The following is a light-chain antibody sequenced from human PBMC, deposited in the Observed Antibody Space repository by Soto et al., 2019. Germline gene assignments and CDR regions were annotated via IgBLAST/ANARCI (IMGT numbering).Light chain of an antibody. CDR3: SSSTSSSTL. CDR2: AVT. V-gene: IGLV2-14*01. Sequence: QSALTQPASVSGSPGQSITISCTGTSSDVGGYNYVSWYQQHPGKAPKLMIYAVTDRPSGVSSRFSGSKSGNTASLTISGLQAEDVADYYCSSSTSSSTLFGTGTKLTVL. J-gene: IGLJ1*01. CDR1: SSDVGGYNY.